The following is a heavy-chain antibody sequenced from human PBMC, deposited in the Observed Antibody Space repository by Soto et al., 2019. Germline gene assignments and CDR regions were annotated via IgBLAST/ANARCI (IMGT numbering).Heavy chain of an antibody. J-gene: IGHJ6*02. Sequence: ASVKVSCKVSRYTLTELSMHWVRQAPGKGLEWMGGFDPEDGETIYAQKFQGRVTMTEDTSTDTAYMELSSLRSEDTAVYYCATASEMKTTATPYYYGMDVWGQGTTVTVSS. CDR1: RYTLTELS. V-gene: IGHV1-24*01. CDR2: FDPEDGET. CDR3: ATASEMKTTATPYYYGMDV. D-gene: IGHD1-1*01.